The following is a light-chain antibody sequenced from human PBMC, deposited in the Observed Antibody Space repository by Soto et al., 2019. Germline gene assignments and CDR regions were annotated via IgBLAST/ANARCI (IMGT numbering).Light chain of an antibody. CDR3: SSYTTTSPAV. CDR1: SSDIGAYNY. CDR2: DVS. V-gene: IGLV2-14*01. Sequence: QSALTQPASVSGSPGQSITISCTGTSSDIGAYNYVSWYQQHPDKAPKLIIYDVSSRPSEVSNRFSGSKSGNTASPAISGLQAEDEADYYCSSYTTTSPAVFGGGTKLTVL. J-gene: IGLJ2*01.